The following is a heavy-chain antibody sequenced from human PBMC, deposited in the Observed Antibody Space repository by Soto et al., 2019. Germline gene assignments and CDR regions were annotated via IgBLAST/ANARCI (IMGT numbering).Heavy chain of an antibody. CDR1: GFTFRTYG. CDR3: ARPFVTYSSPSIYHYYGMDV. CDR2: ISSGGSTI. V-gene: IGHV3-48*02. Sequence: PGGSLRLSCAASGFTFRTYGMNWVRQAPGKGLEWVSYISSGGSTICYADSVEGRFTISRDNAKNSLYLQMNSLTDEDTAVYYCARPFVTYSSPSIYHYYGMDVWGQGTTVTVSS. D-gene: IGHD6-6*01. J-gene: IGHJ6*02.